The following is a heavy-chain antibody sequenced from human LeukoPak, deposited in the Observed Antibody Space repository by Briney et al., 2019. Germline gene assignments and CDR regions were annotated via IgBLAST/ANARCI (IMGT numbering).Heavy chain of an antibody. CDR1: GGSFSGYY. V-gene: IGHV4-34*01. CDR3: ARLTTMVRGVISY. CDR2: INHSGST. D-gene: IGHD3-10*01. Sequence: SETLSLTCAVYGGSFSGYYWSWIRRPPGKGLEWIGEINHSGSTNYNPSLKSRVTISVDTSKNQFSLKLSSVTAADTAVYYCARLTTMVRGVISYWGQGTLVTVSS. J-gene: IGHJ4*02.